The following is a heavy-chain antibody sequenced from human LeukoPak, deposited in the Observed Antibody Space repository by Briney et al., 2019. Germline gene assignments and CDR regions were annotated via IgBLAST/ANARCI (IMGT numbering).Heavy chain of an antibody. CDR1: GYTFTGYY. CDR3: ARDGVVVPAALDY. CDR2: INPNSGGI. Sequence: GASVKVSCKASGYTFTGYYIHWVRQAPGQGLEWMGWINPNSGGINFAQKLQGRVTMTRDTSISTAYMELRGLTPDDTAVYYCARDGVVVPAALDYWGQGTLVTVSS. J-gene: IGHJ4*02. D-gene: IGHD2-2*01. V-gene: IGHV1-2*02.